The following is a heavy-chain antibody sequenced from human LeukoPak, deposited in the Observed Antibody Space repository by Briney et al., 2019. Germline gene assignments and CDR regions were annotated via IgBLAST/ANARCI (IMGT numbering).Heavy chain of an antibody. V-gene: IGHV7-4-1*02. CDR3: ARGWWELLFDWSDP. J-gene: IGHJ5*02. CDR2: INTNTGNP. D-gene: IGHD1-26*01. Sequence: AASVKVSCKASGYTFTSYAMNWVRQAPGQGLEWMGWINTNTGNPTYAQGFTGRFVFSLDTSVSTAYLQISSLKAEDTAVYYCARGWWELLFDWSDPWGQGTLVTVSS. CDR1: GYTFTSYA.